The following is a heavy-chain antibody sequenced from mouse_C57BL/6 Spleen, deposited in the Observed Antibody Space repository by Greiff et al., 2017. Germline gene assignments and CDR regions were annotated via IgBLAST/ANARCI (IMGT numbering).Heavy chain of an antibody. CDR1: GYTFTSYW. J-gene: IGHJ1*03. D-gene: IGHD1-1*01. CDR2: IHPNSGST. V-gene: IGHV1-64*01. Sequence: VQLQQSGAELVKPGASVKLSCKASGYTFTSYWMHWVKQRPGQGLEWIGMIHPNSGSTNYNEKFKSKATLTVDKSSSTAYMQLSSLTSEDSAVYYCAREGTVAPYFEVWGTGTTVTVSS. CDR3: AREGTVAPYFEV.